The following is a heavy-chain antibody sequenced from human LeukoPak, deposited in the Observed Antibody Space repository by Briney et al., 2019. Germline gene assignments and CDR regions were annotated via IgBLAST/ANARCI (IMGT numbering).Heavy chain of an antibody. CDR3: AREDDFWSGYVENDAFDI. CDR2: IYTSGST. V-gene: IGHV4-61*02. D-gene: IGHD3-3*01. J-gene: IGHJ3*02. Sequence: PSQTLSLTCTVSGGSISSGSYYWSWIRRPAGKGLEWIGRIYTSGSTNYNPSLKSRVTISVDTSKNQFSLKLSSVTAADTAVYYCAREDDFWSGYVENDAFDIWGQGAMVTVS. CDR1: GGSISSGSYY.